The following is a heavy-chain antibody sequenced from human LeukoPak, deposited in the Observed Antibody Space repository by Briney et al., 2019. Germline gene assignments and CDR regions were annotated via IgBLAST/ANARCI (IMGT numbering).Heavy chain of an antibody. CDR1: GYTFTGYY. CDR3: ARDEGGAAAVHHGHYGMDV. CDR2: INPNSGGT. D-gene: IGHD6-13*01. V-gene: IGHV1-2*04. J-gene: IGHJ6*02. Sequence: ASVKVSCKASGYTFTGYYMHWVRQAPGQGLEWMGWINPNSGGTNYAQKFQGWVTMTRDTSISTAYMELSSLRSEDTAVYYCARDEGGAAAVHHGHYGMDVWGQGTTVTVSS.